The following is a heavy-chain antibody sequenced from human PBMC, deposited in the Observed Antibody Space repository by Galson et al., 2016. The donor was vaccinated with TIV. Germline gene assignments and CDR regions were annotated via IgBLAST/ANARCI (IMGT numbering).Heavy chain of an antibody. D-gene: IGHD3-16*01. CDR2: IYPDDSDT. J-gene: IGHJ4*02. CDR1: GYSFASYW. Sequence: QSGAEVKEPGESLKISCKGSGYSFASYWIGWMRQMPGKGLEWMGVIYPDDSDTRYSPSFQGQVTISADRSIGTAYLRWNRLQATDTAMYYCARFYDYLWGNFDYWGQGTLLTASS. V-gene: IGHV5-51*03. CDR3: ARFYDYLWGNFDY.